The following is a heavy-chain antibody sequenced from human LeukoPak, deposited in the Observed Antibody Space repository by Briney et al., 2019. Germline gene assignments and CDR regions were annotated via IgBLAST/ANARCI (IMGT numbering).Heavy chain of an antibody. CDR3: ARGCYDSGGYYTEFAN. Sequence: SETLSLTCTVSGGSISSSYWSWLRQPAGKGLEWIGRIYGSGSTDYSPSLRSRITMSGDASRNKFSLKVTSVTAADTAVYFCARGCYDSGGYYTEFANWGQGTLVTVSS. V-gene: IGHV4-4*07. CDR1: GGSISSSY. D-gene: IGHD3-22*01. CDR2: IYGSGST. J-gene: IGHJ4*02.